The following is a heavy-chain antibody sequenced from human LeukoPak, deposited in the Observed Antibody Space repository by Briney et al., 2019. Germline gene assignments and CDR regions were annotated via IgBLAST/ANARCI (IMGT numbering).Heavy chain of an antibody. CDR1: GYTFTSYY. J-gene: IGHJ6*03. Sequence: AASVKVSCKASGYTFTSYYMHWVRQAPGQGLEWMGIINPSGGSTSYAQKFQGRVTMTRDTSTSTVYMELSSLRSEDTAVYYCARQGIVVVPAAGTVYYYYYMDVWGKGTTVTVSS. D-gene: IGHD2-2*01. CDR3: ARQGIVVVPAAGTVYYYYYMDV. CDR2: INPSGGST. V-gene: IGHV1-46*01.